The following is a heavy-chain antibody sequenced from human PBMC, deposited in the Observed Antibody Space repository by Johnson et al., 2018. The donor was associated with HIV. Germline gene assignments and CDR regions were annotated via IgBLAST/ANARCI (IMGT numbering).Heavy chain of an antibody. D-gene: IGHD6-13*01. J-gene: IGHJ3*02. Sequence: VQLVESGGGLIQPGRSLRLSCAASGFTFDDYAMHWVRQAPGKGLEWVSGISWNSGSIGDADAVKGRFTISRDKAKNSLYLQMNSLRPEDTALYYCATGGIAAPVSFDMWGQGTMVTVSS. V-gene: IGHV3-9*01. CDR2: ISWNSGSI. CDR3: ATGGIAAPVSFDM. CDR1: GFTFDDYA.